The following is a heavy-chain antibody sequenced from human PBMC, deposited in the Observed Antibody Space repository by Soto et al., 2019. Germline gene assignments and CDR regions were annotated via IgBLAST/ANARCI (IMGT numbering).Heavy chain of an antibody. V-gene: IGHV1-69*01. J-gene: IGHJ6*02. CDR2: IIPIVGTA. CDR1: GGTFSSYA. Sequence: QVQLVQSGAEVKKPGSSVKVSCKASGGTFSSYAISWVRQAPGQGLEWMGGIIPIVGTANYAQKFQGRVTLTADESTSTAYMELSSLRSEDTAVYYCARDLPELYQPRNWGMDVCGQGTPVTVSS. D-gene: IGHD2-2*01. CDR3: ARDLPELYQPRNWGMDV.